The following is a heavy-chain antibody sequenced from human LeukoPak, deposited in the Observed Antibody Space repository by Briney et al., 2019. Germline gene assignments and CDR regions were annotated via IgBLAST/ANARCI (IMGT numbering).Heavy chain of an antibody. J-gene: IGHJ4*02. CDR2: ISGSGGST. CDR3: AKDWDSSGFGY. D-gene: IGHD6-19*01. V-gene: IGHV3-23*01. CDR1: GFTFNSYA. Sequence: GGSLRLSCAASGFTFNSYAMSWVRQAPGKGLEWVSAISGSGGSTYYADSVKGRFTISRDNSKNTLYLQMNSLRAEDTAVYYCAKDWDSSGFGYWGQGTLVTVSS.